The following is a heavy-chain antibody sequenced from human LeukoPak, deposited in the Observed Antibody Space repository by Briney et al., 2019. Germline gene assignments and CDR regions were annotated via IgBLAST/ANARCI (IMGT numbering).Heavy chain of an antibody. Sequence: ASVTVSCKASGYDFTSVGITWVRRAPGQGLEWMGWISPYNGNTRYAQKFQGRVAMTTDTSTTTAYMELRGLRFNDTAVYYCARAGPGSGWYFDYWGQGTLVTVS. J-gene: IGHJ4*02. D-gene: IGHD6-19*01. CDR1: GYDFTSVG. CDR3: ARAGPGSGWYFDY. V-gene: IGHV1-18*01. CDR2: ISPYNGNT.